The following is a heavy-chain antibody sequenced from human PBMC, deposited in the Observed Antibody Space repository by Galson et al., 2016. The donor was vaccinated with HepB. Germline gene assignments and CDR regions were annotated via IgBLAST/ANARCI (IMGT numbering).Heavy chain of an antibody. V-gene: IGHV3-23*01. CDR3: AKDSPYSSGWSTY. CDR1: GFTFSNYA. Sequence: SLRLSCAASGFTFSNYAMSWVRQAPGKGLEWVSSINIGGDSTYYADSVKGRFTISRDNSKNTVYLQMNSLRAEDTALYYCAKDSPYSSGWSTYWGQGTQVTVSS. D-gene: IGHD6-19*01. CDR2: INIGGDST. J-gene: IGHJ4*02.